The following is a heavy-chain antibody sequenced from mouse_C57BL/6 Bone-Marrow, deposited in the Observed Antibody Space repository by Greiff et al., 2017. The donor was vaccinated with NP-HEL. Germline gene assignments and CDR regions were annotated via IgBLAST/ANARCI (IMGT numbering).Heavy chain of an antibody. J-gene: IGHJ1*03. CDR2: IDPEDGET. V-gene: IGHV14-2*01. CDR1: GFNIKDYY. D-gene: IGHD2-4*01. Sequence: EVQLQQSGAELVKPGASVKLSCTASGFNIKDYYMHWVKQRTEQGLEWIGRIDPEDGETKYAAKFQGKATITADTSSNTAYLQISSLTSEDTAVYYCARGELRYFDVWGTGTTVTVSS. CDR3: ARGELRYFDV.